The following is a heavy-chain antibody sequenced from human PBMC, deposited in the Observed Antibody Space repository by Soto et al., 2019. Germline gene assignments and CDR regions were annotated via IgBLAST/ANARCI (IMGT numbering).Heavy chain of an antibody. CDR2: ISDEGSNE. Sequence: QVQLVESGGGVVQPGRSLRLSCAASGFTFSSYAIHWVRQAPGKGLEWVAVISDEGSNEYYADSVKGRFTISRDNSENTLYRQMNSLRAEDTAVYYCARSGDRYCDGGSCYSPLDYWGQGILVTVSS. J-gene: IGHJ4*02. CDR1: GFTFSSYA. CDR3: ARSGDRYCDGGSCYSPLDY. V-gene: IGHV3-30-3*01. D-gene: IGHD2-15*01.